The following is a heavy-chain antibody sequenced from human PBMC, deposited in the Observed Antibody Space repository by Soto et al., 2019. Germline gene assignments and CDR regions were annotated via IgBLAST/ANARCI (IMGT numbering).Heavy chain of an antibody. J-gene: IGHJ4*02. CDR2: IYYSGST. D-gene: IGHD4-17*01. V-gene: IGHV4-4*02. CDR3: VHHGGDPYYHDV. CDR1: GGSLSSSTW. Sequence: SETLSLTCAVSGGSLSSSTWWSWVRQPPGKALEWLGEIYYSGSTKYNPPLNSRVSISADQAKNDFSLRLNSVTAADTAVYYCVHHGGDPYYHDVWGQGILVTVSS.